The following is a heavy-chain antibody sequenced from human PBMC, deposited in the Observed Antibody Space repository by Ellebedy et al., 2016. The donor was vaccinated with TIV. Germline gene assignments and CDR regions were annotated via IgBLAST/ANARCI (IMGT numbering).Heavy chain of an antibody. Sequence: MPSETLSLTCVVKGGSFNGYFWSWIRQSPGKGLEWLGEINPSGTANYNPSLKSRVTMSVDTHEKQFSLRLTSVTAADTAVYYCARARGQYLYGSGSYFTRWGQGEVVTVSS. CDR2: INPSGTA. CDR3: ARARGQYLYGSGSYFTR. D-gene: IGHD3-10*01. V-gene: IGHV4-34*01. CDR1: GGSFNGYF. J-gene: IGHJ4*02.